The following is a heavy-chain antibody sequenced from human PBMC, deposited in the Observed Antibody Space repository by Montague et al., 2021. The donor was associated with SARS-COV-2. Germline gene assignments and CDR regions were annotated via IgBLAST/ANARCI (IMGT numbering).Heavy chain of an antibody. Sequence: SETLSLTCAVYGGSFSDYYWTWIRQPPGKGLEWIGEITHSGSSKYNPSLKNRVTISVDKSKNQISLKLQSVTPADTAVYYCARGQVTISGVLIFIPAAGHLDGWGQGTSVTVSS. V-gene: IGHV4-34*01. CDR3: ARGQVTISGVLIFIPAAGHLDG. CDR2: ITHSGSS. D-gene: IGHD3-3*01. J-gene: IGHJ3*01. CDR1: GGSFSDYY.